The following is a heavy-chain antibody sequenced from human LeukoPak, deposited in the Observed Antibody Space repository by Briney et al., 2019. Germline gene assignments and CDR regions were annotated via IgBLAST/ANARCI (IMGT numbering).Heavy chain of an antibody. CDR3: ATIYGDFSDFDS. CDR1: GDSFTDSY. Sequence: AETLSLTCAVHGDSFTDSYGNSIRHPPGKGLEWIGEVTHDGRINYNPSLRGRVTISVDTSMNQFSLRLTSVTAADTAVYYCATIYGDFSDFDSWAQGILVTVSS. V-gene: IGHV4-34*01. CDR2: VTHDGRI. D-gene: IGHD4-17*01. J-gene: IGHJ4*02.